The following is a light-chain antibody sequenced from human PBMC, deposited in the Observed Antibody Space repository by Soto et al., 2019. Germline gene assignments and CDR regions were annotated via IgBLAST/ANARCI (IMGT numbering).Light chain of an antibody. CDR3: QQYYDTPSIT. CDR2: WAS. Sequence: DIVMTQSPDSLAVSLGERAAINCKSSQSVLYSSDNQNYLAWYQQKPGHPPKLLIYWASTRESGVPDRFSGSASETDFTLTISSLQAEDVAVYYCQQYYDTPSITFGQGTRLEIK. V-gene: IGKV4-1*01. CDR1: QSVLYSSDNQNY. J-gene: IGKJ5*01.